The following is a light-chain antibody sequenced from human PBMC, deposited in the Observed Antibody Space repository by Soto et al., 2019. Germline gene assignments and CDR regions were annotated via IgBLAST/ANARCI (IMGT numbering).Light chain of an antibody. CDR2: GAS. Sequence: EIVLTQSPCTLSLSPGERATLSCRASQSVRTNYLAWYQQKRGKAPWLLIYGASNRATGIPDRLSGSGSGTDFPLTISRLEPEDFAVYYCQQYGSSGTFGQGTKVDIK. V-gene: IGKV3-20*01. CDR1: QSVRTNY. J-gene: IGKJ1*01. CDR3: QQYGSSGT.